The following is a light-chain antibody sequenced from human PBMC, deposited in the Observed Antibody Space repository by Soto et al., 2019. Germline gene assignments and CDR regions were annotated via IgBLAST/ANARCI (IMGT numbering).Light chain of an antibody. V-gene: IGLV2-14*01. Sequence: QSVLTQPASGSGSPGQSITISCTGTSSDVGGYNYVSWYQQHPGKAPKLMTYDVSNRPSGVSTRFSGSKSGNTASLTISGLQAEDESDYYCSSYTSSSTVVFGG. CDR3: SSYTSSSTVV. CDR2: DVS. J-gene: IGLJ2*01. CDR1: SSDVGGYNY.